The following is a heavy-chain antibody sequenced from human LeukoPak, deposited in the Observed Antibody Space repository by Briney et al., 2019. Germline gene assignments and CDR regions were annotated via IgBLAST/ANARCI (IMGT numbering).Heavy chain of an antibody. D-gene: IGHD3-22*01. V-gene: IGHV1-69*13. J-gene: IGHJ3*02. CDR1: GGTFSSYA. CDR3: ARDRFGHYYDSSGYIEDGNAFDI. Sequence: SVKVSCKASGGTFSSYAISWVRQAPGQGLEWMGGIIPIFGTANYAQKFQGRVTITADESTSTAYMELSSLRSEDTAVYYCARDRFGHYYDSSGYIEDGNAFDIWGQGTMVTVSS. CDR2: IIPIFGTA.